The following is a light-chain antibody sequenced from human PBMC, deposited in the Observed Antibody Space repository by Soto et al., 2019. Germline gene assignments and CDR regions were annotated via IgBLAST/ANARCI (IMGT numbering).Light chain of an antibody. Sequence: ILLTQSPCTLSLSPGERATLSCRASQSVSSSYLAWYQQKPGQAPRLLIYGASSRATGIPERFSGSGSGTDFTLTISRLEPEDFAVYYCQQYGSSPWTFGQGTKVDNK. CDR1: QSVSSSY. V-gene: IGKV3-20*01. CDR2: GAS. CDR3: QQYGSSPWT. J-gene: IGKJ1*01.